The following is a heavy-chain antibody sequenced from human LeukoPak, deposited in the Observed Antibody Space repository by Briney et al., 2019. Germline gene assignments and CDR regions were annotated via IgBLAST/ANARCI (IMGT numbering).Heavy chain of an antibody. D-gene: IGHD6-19*01. CDR2: MSDDGSIK. CDR3: ARSKRSGWTPFDY. Sequence: GRSLRLSCAASGFTFSTCPMHWVRQAPGKGLEWVAVMSDDGSIKYYADPVRGRFTISRDNSKNTLYLQMESLRGEDTAVYYCARSKRSGWTPFDYWGQGTLVTVSS. V-gene: IGHV3-30*04. J-gene: IGHJ4*02. CDR1: GFTFSTCP.